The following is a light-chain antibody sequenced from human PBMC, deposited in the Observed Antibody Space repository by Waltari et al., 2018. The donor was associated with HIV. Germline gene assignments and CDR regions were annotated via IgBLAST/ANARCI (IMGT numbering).Light chain of an antibody. CDR2: ATS. Sequence: EIVLTQSPGTLSLSPGERATLSCRTSQSISRSYLAWYQQKRGQAPRLLIYATSTRATDIPDRFSGSGSGTDFTLTISGLEPEDFAVYFCQHYGESPLPFGAGT. J-gene: IGKJ4*01. CDR3: QHYGESPLP. V-gene: IGKV3-20*01. CDR1: QSISRSY.